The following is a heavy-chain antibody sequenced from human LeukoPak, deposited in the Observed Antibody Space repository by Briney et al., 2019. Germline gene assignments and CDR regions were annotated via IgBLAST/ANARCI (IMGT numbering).Heavy chain of an antibody. CDR2: INPSGGST. D-gene: IGHD3-22*01. Sequence: ASVKVSCKASGYTFTSYYMHWVRQAPGQGLEWMGIINPSGGSTSYAQKFQGRVTMTRDMSTSTVYMELSSLRSEDTAVYYCARESYYYDSSGYYPHDAFDIWGQGTMVTVFS. V-gene: IGHV1-46*01. CDR3: ARESYYYDSSGYYPHDAFDI. J-gene: IGHJ3*02. CDR1: GYTFTSYY.